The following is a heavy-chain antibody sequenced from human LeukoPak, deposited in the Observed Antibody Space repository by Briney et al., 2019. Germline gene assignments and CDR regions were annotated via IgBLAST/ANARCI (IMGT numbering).Heavy chain of an antibody. CDR2: ISSNGGST. CDR1: GFTFSSYA. J-gene: IGHJ4*02. D-gene: IGHD3-10*01. Sequence: GRSLRLSCSASGFTFSSYAMHWVRQAPGKGLEYVSAISSNGGSTYYADSVKGRFTISRDNSKNTLYLQMSSLRAEDTAVYYCVTRQNYYGSGSSFDYWGQGTLATVSS. CDR3: VTRQNYYGSGSSFDY. V-gene: IGHV3-64D*06.